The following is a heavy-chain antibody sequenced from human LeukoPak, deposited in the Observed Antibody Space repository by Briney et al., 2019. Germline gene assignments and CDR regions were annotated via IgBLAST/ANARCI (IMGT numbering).Heavy chain of an antibody. CDR1: GYTFTSYG. J-gene: IGHJ1*01. CDR3: ARFRGPGIPFQH. D-gene: IGHD6-13*01. V-gene: IGHV1-18*01. CDR2: INAYNGNT. Sequence: GASVKVSCKASGYTFTSYGISWVRQAPGQGLDWMGWINAYNGNTHYAQKLQGRVTMTTDTSTSTAYMELRSLRSDDTAVYYCARFRGPGIPFQHWGQGTLVTVSS.